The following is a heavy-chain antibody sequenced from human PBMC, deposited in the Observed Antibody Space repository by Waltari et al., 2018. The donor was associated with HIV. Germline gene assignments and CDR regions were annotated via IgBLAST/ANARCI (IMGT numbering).Heavy chain of an antibody. V-gene: IGHV3-53*01. Sequence: EVLLTESGGRLIQTGGSLGLSCVASNFTISDRPVTWVRQDSGGPLELVAVIYPDDTTHYADSVRGRFTISRVRSRTSVLLLMNGLFADDTGIYYCATGVRYYGPWGQGTRVTVSS. CDR3: ATGVRYYGP. D-gene: IGHD3-22*01. J-gene: IGHJ5*02. CDR2: IYPDDTT. CDR1: NFTISDRP.